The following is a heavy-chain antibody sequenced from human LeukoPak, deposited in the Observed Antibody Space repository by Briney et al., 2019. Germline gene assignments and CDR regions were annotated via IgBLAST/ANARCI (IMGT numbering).Heavy chain of an antibody. D-gene: IGHD6-19*01. V-gene: IGHV3-21*04. Sequence: GGSLRLSCAASGFTFSSYSMNWVRQAPGKGLEWVSSISSSSSYIYYADSVKGRFTISRDNAKNSLYLQMNSLRAEDTAIYYCAKDVGAVALDYWGQGTLVTVSS. CDR2: ISSSSSYI. CDR3: AKDVGAVALDY. J-gene: IGHJ4*02. CDR1: GFTFSSYS.